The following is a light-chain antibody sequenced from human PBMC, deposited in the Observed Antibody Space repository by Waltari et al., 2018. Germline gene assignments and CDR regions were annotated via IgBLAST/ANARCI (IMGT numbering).Light chain of an antibody. CDR2: AAS. CDR1: QGIRND. V-gene: IGKV1-6*01. J-gene: IGKJ1*01. CDR3: LQDYNYPRT. Sequence: AIQMTQSPSSLSASVGDRVTITRRASQGIRNDLGWYQQKPGKAPKLLIYAASSLQSGVPSRFSGSGAGTDFTLTISSLQPEDFATYYCLQDYNYPRTFGQGTKVEIK.